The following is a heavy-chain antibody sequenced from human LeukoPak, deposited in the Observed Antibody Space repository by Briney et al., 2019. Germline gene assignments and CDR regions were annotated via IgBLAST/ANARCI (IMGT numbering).Heavy chain of an antibody. Sequence: PGGSLRLSCAASGFSFSTYGMHWVRQAPGKGLEWVAVAYGDGSNKFYADSVKGRFTISKGISKSTLYVQMDNLRAEDTALYYCATGGGHYCDHWGQGTLVTVSS. CDR3: ATGGGHYCDH. V-gene: IGHV3-33*01. J-gene: IGHJ4*02. D-gene: IGHD2-21*02. CDR1: GFSFSTYG. CDR2: AYGDGSNK.